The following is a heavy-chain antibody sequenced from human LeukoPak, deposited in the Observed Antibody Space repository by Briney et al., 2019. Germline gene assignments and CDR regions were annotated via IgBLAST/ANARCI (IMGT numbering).Heavy chain of an antibody. Sequence: GGSLRLSCAASGFTFSSYAMSWVRQAPGKGLEWVSAISGSGGSTYYADSVKCRFTISRDNSKNTLYLQMNSLRAEDTAVYYCTTDHPNYWGSPDYWGQGTLVTVSS. J-gene: IGHJ4*02. CDR1: GFTFSSYA. CDR2: ISGSGGST. D-gene: IGHD7-27*01. CDR3: TTDHPNYWGSPDY. V-gene: IGHV3-23*01.